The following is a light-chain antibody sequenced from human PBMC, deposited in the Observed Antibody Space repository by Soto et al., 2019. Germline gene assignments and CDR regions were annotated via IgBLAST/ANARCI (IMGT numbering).Light chain of an antibody. CDR1: QSITNW. V-gene: IGKV1-5*03. CDR2: EAS. Sequence: DIQMTQSPSTLSASVGGSVTITCRASQSITNWLAWYQLKPGKAPKLLIHEASNLHSGVSSRFTGSGSGTDFTLTITSLQPEDFATYYCQQYKSYWTFGQGTKVDIK. CDR3: QQYKSYWT. J-gene: IGKJ1*01.